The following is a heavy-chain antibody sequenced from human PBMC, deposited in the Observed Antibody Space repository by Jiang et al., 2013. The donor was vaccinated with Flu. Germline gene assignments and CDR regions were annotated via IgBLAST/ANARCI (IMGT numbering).Heavy chain of an antibody. CDR3: ARLAKEAATDY. V-gene: IGHV1-8*01. Sequence: SGYTFTSYDINWVRQATGQGLEWMGWMNPNSGNTGYAQKFQGRVTMTRNTSISTAYMELSSLRSEDTAAYYCARLAKEAATDYWGQGTLVTVSS. CDR1: GYTFTSYD. J-gene: IGHJ4*02. CDR2: MNPNSGNT. D-gene: IGHD2-15*01.